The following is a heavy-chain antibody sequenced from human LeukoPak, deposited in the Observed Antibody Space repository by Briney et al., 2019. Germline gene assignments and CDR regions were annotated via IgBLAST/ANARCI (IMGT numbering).Heavy chain of an antibody. D-gene: IGHD6-13*01. V-gene: IGHV3-30*03. Sequence: SGGSLRLACEASRFSFSSYAMHWVRQAPGKGLEWVAVISFDGTDQYHGNSVKGRFTISRDNSRSTLFLQMNSLRAEDTAIYYCARENSGIAATDIIDYWGQGTLVTVSS. J-gene: IGHJ4*02. CDR2: ISFDGTDQ. CDR3: ARENSGIAATDIIDY. CDR1: RFSFSSYA.